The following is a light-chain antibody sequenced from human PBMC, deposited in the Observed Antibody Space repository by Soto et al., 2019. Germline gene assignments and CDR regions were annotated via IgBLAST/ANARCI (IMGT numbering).Light chain of an antibody. J-gene: IGLJ7*01. CDR1: SGHSNYA. V-gene: IGLV4-69*01. Sequence: QLVLTQSPSASASLGASVKLTCTLSSGHSNYAIAWHQQQPEKGPRYLMKVNSGGSHIKGDGIPDRFSGYSSGAERYLFISSLQSEDEADSYCQTWGTGSAIVVFGGGTQLTVL. CDR3: QTWGTGSAIVV. CDR2: VNSGGSH.